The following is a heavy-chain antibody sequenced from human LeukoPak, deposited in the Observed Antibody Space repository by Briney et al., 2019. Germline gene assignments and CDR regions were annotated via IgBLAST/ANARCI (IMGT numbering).Heavy chain of an antibody. Sequence: SETLSLTCTVSGGSISSSSYYWGWIRQPPGKGLEWIGSIYYSGSTYYNPSLKSRVTIFVDTSKNEFSLKLSSVTAADTAVYYCARHGSTSGWYRSHFDYWGQGTLVTVSS. CDR2: IYYSGST. CDR1: GGSISSSSYY. D-gene: IGHD6-19*01. V-gene: IGHV4-39*01. CDR3: ARHGSTSGWYRSHFDY. J-gene: IGHJ4*02.